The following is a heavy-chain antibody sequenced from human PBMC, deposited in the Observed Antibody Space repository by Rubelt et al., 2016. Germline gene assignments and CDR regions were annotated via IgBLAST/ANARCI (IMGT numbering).Heavy chain of an antibody. CDR2: MNPNSGNT. CDR3: VSGAI. J-gene: IGHJ3*02. CDR1: GYTFSNYY. Sequence: QVQLVQSGAEVKMPGASVKFSCEASGYTFSNYYIHWVRQAPGQGLEWMGWMNPNSGNTGYAQRFQGRVTMTRTTSISTAYMELSSLRSEDTAVYYCVSGAIWGQGTLVTVSS. V-gene: IGHV1-8*02.